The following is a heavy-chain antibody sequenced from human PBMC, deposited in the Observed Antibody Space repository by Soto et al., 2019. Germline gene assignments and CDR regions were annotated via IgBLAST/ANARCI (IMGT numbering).Heavy chain of an antibody. CDR3: ARSQGSSTSLEIYYYYYYGMDV. CDR2: IIPISGTA. J-gene: IGHJ6*02. D-gene: IGHD2-2*01. V-gene: IGHV1-69*01. Sequence: QVQLVQSGAEVKKPGSSVKVSCKASGGTFSSYAISWVRQAPGQGLEWMGGIIPISGTANYALKFQGRVTITADESTRTVYMELSSRRSEDTAVYFCARSQGSSTSLEIYYYYYYGMDVWGQGTTVTVSS. CDR1: GGTFSSYA.